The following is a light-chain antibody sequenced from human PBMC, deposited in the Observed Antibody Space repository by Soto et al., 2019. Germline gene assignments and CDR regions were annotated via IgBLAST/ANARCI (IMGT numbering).Light chain of an antibody. V-gene: IGLV1-51*02. J-gene: IGLJ1*01. CDR2: ENN. Sequence: QAVLTQPPSVSAATVQRVTISCSESSSNIGNNYVSWYQQLPGTAPKLLIYENNKRPSGIPDRFSGSKSGTSATLGITGLQTGDEADYYCGTWDSSLSAYVFGTGTKVTVL. CDR3: GTWDSSLSAYV. CDR1: SSNIGNNY.